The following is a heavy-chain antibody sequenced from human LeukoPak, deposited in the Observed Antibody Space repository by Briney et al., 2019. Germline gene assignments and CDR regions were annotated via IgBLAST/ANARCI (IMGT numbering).Heavy chain of an antibody. J-gene: IGHJ4*02. CDR3: ARGGDYYDSSGYYDY. CDR2: IYTSGST. V-gene: IGHV4-4*07. Sequence: PSETLSLTCTVSGGSISSYYWSWIRQPPGKGLEWIGRIYTSGSTNYNPSLKSRVTMSVDTSKNQFSLKLSSVTAADTAVYYCARGGDYYDSSGYYDYWGQGTLVTVSS. D-gene: IGHD3-22*01. CDR1: GGSISSYY.